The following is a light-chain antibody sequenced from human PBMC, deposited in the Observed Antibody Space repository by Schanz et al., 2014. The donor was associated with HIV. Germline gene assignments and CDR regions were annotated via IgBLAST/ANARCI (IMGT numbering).Light chain of an antibody. J-gene: IGLJ2*01. CDR3: SSYAGSKHWL. CDR2: DVN. V-gene: IGLV2-8*01. CDR1: SSDIGAYNY. Sequence: QSALTQPPSASGSPGQSVTISCTGTSSDIGAYNYVSWYQHHPGKAPQLIICDVNGRPSGVPDRFSGFKSGDTASLTVSGLQPDDEADYYCSSYAGSKHWLFGGGTKLTVL.